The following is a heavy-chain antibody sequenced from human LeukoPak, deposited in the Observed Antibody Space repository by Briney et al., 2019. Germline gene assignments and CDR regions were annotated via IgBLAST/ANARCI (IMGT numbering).Heavy chain of an antibody. D-gene: IGHD3-16*02. V-gene: IGHV3-23*01. J-gene: IGHJ4*02. Sequence: GGSLRLSCAASGYSFTKYAMSWVRQAPGKGLEWVSGMSSSGDSTDYADSVKGRFTISRDNSKSTLYLQMDSLRVEDTAVFYCAKVSFDGGVIPYFDSWGQGTVVTVSS. CDR2: MSSSGDST. CDR3: AKVSFDGGVIPYFDS. CDR1: GYSFTKYA.